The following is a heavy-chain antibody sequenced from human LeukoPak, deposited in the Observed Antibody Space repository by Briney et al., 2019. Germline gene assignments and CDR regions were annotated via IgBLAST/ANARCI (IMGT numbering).Heavy chain of an antibody. CDR2: IGTAGDT. D-gene: IGHD5-12*01. V-gene: IGHV3-13*01. J-gene: IGHJ6*02. CDR3: AREASGYDSRYYYGMDV. Sequence: GGSLRLSCAASGFTFSSYDMHWVRQATGKGLEWVSAIGTAGDTYYPGSVKGRFTISRENAKSSLYLQMNSLRAGDTAVYYCAREASGYDSRYYYGMDVWGQGTTVTVSS. CDR1: GFTFSSYD.